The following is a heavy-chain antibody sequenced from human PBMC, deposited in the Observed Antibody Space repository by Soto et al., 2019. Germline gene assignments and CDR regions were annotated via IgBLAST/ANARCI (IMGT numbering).Heavy chain of an antibody. D-gene: IGHD3-22*01. CDR3: ARAPAHYYDSSGYYL. J-gene: IGHJ4*02. Sequence: GGSLRLSCAASGFTFSSYSMNWVRQAPGKGLEWVSSISSSSSYIYYADSVKGRFTISRDNAKNSLYLQMNSLRAEDTAVYYCARAPAHYYDSSGYYLWGQGTLVTVSS. CDR1: GFTFSSYS. V-gene: IGHV3-21*01. CDR2: ISSSSSYI.